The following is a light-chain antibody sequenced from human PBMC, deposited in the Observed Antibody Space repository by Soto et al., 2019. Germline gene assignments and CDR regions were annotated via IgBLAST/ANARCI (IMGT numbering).Light chain of an antibody. CDR1: QSVSR. V-gene: IGKV3-20*01. J-gene: IGKJ2*01. Sequence: EIVVTQSPGTLSLSPGERATLSCRASQSVSRLAWYQQKPGQAPRLLISGASSRATGIPDRFSGSVSGTDFTLAISRLEPEDFAQSYCQPCDMLPYTFGQGTNLELK. CDR2: GAS. CDR3: QPCDMLPYT.